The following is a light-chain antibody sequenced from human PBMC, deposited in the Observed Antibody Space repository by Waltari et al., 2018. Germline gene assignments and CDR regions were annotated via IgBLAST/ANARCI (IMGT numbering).Light chain of an antibody. V-gene: IGLV2-8*01. J-gene: IGLJ2*01. Sequence: QSALTQPPSASGSPGQSVTISCTATSSDVGGFHYVSWYQQHPGNAPKLMSYEVSKRPSGVPDRFSGSKSGNTASLTVSGLQAEDEGDYYCSSYAGTNNVVFGGGTKLTVL. CDR2: EVS. CDR3: SSYAGTNNVV. CDR1: SSDVGGFHY.